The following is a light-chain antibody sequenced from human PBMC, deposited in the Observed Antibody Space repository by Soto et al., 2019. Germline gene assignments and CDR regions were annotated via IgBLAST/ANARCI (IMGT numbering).Light chain of an antibody. CDR3: QKYDRDPWT. V-gene: IGKV1-27*01. J-gene: IGKJ1*01. CDR1: QGISNY. Sequence: DIQMTQSPSSLSASVGDRVTITCRASQGISNYVVWYQQKPGKIPNLLSYAASTLKSGVPSRFSGSRSGTDFTLTLSSLQPEDVATYYCQKYDRDPWTFGQGTKVEIK. CDR2: AAS.